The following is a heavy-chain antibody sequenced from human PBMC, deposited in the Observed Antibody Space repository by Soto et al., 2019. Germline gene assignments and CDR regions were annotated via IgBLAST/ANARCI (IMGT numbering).Heavy chain of an antibody. V-gene: IGHV4-61*01. J-gene: IGHJ4*02. CDR1: VVSVSSGSYY. Sequence: SETLSLTCTFSVVSVSSGSYYWSWIRQPPGKGLEWIGHIYYSGSTNYNPSLKSRVTISVDTSKNQFSLKLSSVTAADTAVYYCASDVAVAGKYRIFEYLGQGTLVIVSS. CDR2: IYYSGST. D-gene: IGHD6-19*01. CDR3: ASDVAVAGKYRIFEY.